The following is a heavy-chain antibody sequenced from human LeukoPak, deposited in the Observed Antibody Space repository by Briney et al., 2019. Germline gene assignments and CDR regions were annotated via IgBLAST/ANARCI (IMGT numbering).Heavy chain of an antibody. J-gene: IGHJ4*02. CDR1: GGSFSGYY. Sequence: SETLSLTFAAYGGSFSGYYWSWIRQPPGKGLEWIGEINHSGSTSYNPSLKSRVTISVDTSKNQFSLKLSSVTAADTAVYYCCGSGWFAGPFGYWGQGALVTVSS. CDR2: INHSGST. V-gene: IGHV4-34*01. D-gene: IGHD6-19*01. CDR3: CGSGWFAGPFGY.